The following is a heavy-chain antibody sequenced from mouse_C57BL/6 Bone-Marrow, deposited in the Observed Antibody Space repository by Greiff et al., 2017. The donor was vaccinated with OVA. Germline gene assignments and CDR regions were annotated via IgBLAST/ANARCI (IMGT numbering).Heavy chain of an antibody. D-gene: IGHD2-5*01. V-gene: IGHV1-76*01. J-gene: IGHJ3*01. CDR3: ARLGSNFSWFAY. CDR2: IYPGSGNT. CDR1: GYTFTDYY. Sequence: QVQLQQSGAELVRPGASVKLSCKASGYTFTDYYINWVKQRPGQGLEWIARIYPGSGNTYYNEKFKGKATLTAEKSSSTAYMQLSSLTSEDSAVYFYARLGSNFSWFAYWGQGTLVTVSA.